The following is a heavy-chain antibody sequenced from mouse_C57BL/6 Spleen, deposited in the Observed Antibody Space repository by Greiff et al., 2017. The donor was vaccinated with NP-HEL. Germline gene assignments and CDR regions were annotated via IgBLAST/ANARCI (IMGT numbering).Heavy chain of an antibody. D-gene: IGHD1-1*01. CDR2: IDPEDGET. Sequence: EVQLVESGAELVKPGASVKLSCTASGFNIKDYYMHWVKQRTEQGLEWIGRIDPEDGETKYAPKFQGKATITADTSSNTAYLQLSSLTSEDTAVYYCARSRNRIAYYYGRAMDYWGQGTSVTVSS. CDR1: GFNIKDYY. J-gene: IGHJ4*01. V-gene: IGHV14-2*01. CDR3: ARSRNRIAYYYGRAMDY.